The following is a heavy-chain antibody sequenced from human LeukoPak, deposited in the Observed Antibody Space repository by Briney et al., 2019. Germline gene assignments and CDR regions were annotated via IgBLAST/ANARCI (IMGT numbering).Heavy chain of an antibody. CDR3: ARGDSGVGP. CDR1: GGSISNYY. D-gene: IGHD3-10*01. V-gene: IGHV4-59*01. CDR2: IYYSGST. Sequence: PSETLSLTCTVSGGSISNYYWSWIRQSPGKGLEWIGYIYYSGSTNYNPSLKSRVTISVDTSQNQFSLKLSSVTAADTAVYYCARGDSGVGPWGQGTLVTVSS. J-gene: IGHJ5*02.